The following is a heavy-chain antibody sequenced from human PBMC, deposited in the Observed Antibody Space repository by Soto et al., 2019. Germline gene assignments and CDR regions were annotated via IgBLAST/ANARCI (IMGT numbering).Heavy chain of an antibody. D-gene: IGHD7-27*01. J-gene: IGHJ4*02. CDR1: GFTFSNAW. CDR3: TYTNWGFLGKDY. CDR2: IKSKTDGGTT. V-gene: IGHV3-15*01. Sequence: GGSLRLSCAASGFTFSNAWMSWVRQAPGKGLEWVGRIKSKTDGGTTDYAAPVKGRFTISRDDSKNTLYLQMNSLKTEDTAVYYCTYTNWGFLGKDYWGQGTLVTVSS.